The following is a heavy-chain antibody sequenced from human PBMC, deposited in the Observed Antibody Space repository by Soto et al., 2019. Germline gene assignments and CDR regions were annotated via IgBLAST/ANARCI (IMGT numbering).Heavy chain of an antibody. V-gene: IGHV4-39*01. J-gene: IGHJ4*02. CDR3: GKVLVAATKNYDSDS. CDR1: GGSIYSNDYY. CDR2: IDYNGFT. Sequence: PSETLSLTCAVSGGSIYSNDYYWGWIRQPPAKGLEWIGNIDYNGFTSYNPSLQTRVTISRDTSRNQFSLKLTSVTAADTALYSRGKVLVAATKNYDSDSRGPGILVTVSS. D-gene: IGHD2-15*01.